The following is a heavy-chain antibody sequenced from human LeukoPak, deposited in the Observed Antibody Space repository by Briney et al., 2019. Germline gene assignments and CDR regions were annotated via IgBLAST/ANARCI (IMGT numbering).Heavy chain of an antibody. CDR2: ISYDGSNK. Sequence: PGRSLRLSCAASGFTFSSYAMHWVRQAPGKGLEWVAVISYDGSNKYYADSVKGRFTISRDNSKNTLYLQMNSLRAEDTAVYYCAREASRGAFDIWGQGTMVTVSS. V-gene: IGHV3-30-3*01. CDR1: GFTFSSYA. CDR3: AREASRGAFDI. J-gene: IGHJ3*02.